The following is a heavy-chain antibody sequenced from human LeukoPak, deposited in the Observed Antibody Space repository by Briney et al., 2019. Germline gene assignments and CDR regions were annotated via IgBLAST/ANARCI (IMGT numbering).Heavy chain of an antibody. D-gene: IGHD3-22*01. J-gene: IGHJ3*02. Sequence: SETLSLTCTVSGGSISSYYWSWIRQPPGKGLEWIGYIYYSGSTNYNPSLKSRVTISVDTSKNQFSLKLSSVTAADTAVYYCARVYYYDSSGSDDAFDIWGQGTMVTVSS. CDR3: ARVYYYDSSGSDDAFDI. CDR1: GGSISSYY. CDR2: IYYSGST. V-gene: IGHV4-59*01.